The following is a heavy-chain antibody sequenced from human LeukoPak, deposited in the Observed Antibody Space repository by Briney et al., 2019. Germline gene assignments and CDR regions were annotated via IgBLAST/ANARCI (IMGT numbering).Heavy chain of an antibody. CDR3: ARGRSYYDSSGYYYYPYWYFDL. Sequence: SETLSLTCTVSGGSISRGDYYWRWIRQPPGKCLEWMGYIYYSGSTYYNPSLKTRVTISVDTSKNQFSLKLRSVTAADTDVYYCARGRSYYDSSGYYYYPYWYFDLWGRGTLVTVSS. V-gene: IGHV4-30-4*01. J-gene: IGHJ2*01. CDR1: GGSISRGDYY. CDR2: IYYSGST. D-gene: IGHD3-22*01.